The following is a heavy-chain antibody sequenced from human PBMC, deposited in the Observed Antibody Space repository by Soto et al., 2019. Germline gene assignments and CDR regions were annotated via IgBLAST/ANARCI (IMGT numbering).Heavy chain of an antibody. CDR2: IYYSGST. V-gene: IGHV4-61*01. D-gene: IGHD2-21*01. J-gene: IGHJ6*02. CDR3: ARDRPPPTIPPPFYYYYGMDV. Sequence: QVQLQESGPGLVKPSETLSLTCTVSGGSVSSGSYYWSWIRQPPGKGLEWIGYIYYSGSTNYNPSLQSRVTISVDTSKNQFSLKLSSVTAADTAVYYCARDRPPPTIPPPFYYYYGMDVWGQGTTVTVSS. CDR1: GGSVSSGSYY.